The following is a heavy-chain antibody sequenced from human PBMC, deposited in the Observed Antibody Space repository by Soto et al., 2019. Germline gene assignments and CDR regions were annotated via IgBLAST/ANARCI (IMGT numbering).Heavy chain of an antibody. CDR3: AKDSHSNWKPYYYYYGMDV. Sequence: GGSLRLSCAASGFTFSRYSMNWVRQAPGKGLEWVSLISWDGGSTYYADSVKGRFTISRDNSKNSLYLQMNSLRTEDTALYYCAKDSHSNWKPYYYYYGMDVWGQGTTVTVSS. D-gene: IGHD1-20*01. CDR1: GFTFSRYS. V-gene: IGHV3-43*01. J-gene: IGHJ6*02. CDR2: ISWDGGST.